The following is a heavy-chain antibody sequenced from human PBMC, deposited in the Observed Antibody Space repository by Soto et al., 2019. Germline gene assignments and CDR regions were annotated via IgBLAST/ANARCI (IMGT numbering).Heavy chain of an antibody. CDR3: AHSVSLAAPSDY. Sequence: SGPTLVNPTETLTLTCTFSGFSLTTSGVNVGWIRQPPGKALEWLALIYWDDDKRYSPSLDSRLTNTKDTSKNQVILMMTNMDPVDTATYYGAHSVSLAAPSDYWGPGTLVTVSS. D-gene: IGHD6-6*01. CDR2: IYWDDDK. J-gene: IGHJ4*02. V-gene: IGHV2-5*02. CDR1: GFSLTTSGVN.